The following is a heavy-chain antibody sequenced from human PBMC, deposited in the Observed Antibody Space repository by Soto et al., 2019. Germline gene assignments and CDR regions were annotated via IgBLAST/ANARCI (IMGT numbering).Heavy chain of an antibody. V-gene: IGHV1-69*13. CDR2: IIPIFGTA. CDR1: GGTFSSYA. Sequence: SGKVSCKASGGTFSSYAISWVRQAPGQGLEGMGGIIPIFGTANYAQKFQGRVTITADESTSTAYMELSSLRSEDTAVYYCARFQGIVQASGVVPAAIYYYYYYGMDVWGQGTTVTVSS. D-gene: IGHD2-2*01. J-gene: IGHJ6*02. CDR3: ARFQGIVQASGVVPAAIYYYYYYGMDV.